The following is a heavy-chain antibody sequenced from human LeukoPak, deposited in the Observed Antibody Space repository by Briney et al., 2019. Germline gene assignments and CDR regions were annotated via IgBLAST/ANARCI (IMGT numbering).Heavy chain of an antibody. V-gene: IGHV1-8*01. CDR2: MNPNSGNT. J-gene: IGHJ4*02. D-gene: IGHD5-12*01. Sequence: GASVKVSCKASGYTFTSYDINWVRQATGQGLEWMGWMNPNSGNTGYAQKFQGRVTMTRNTSISTAYMELSSLRSEDTAVYYCARDLGYSGYGGEVRGYWGQGTLVTVSS. CDR3: ARDLGYSGYGGEVRGY. CDR1: GYTFTSYD.